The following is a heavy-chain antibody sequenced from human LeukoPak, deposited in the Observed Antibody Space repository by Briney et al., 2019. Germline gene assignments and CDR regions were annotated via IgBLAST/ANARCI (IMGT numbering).Heavy chain of an antibody. CDR1: GGSISSYY. V-gene: IGHV4-4*07. CDR2: IYTSGST. Sequence: SETLSLTCTVSGGSISSYYWSWIRQPAGMGLEWIGRIYTSGSTNYNPSLKSRVTMSVDTSKNQFSLKLSSVTAADTAVYYCARDRATNYYYGMDVWGQGTTVTVSS. J-gene: IGHJ6*02. D-gene: IGHD5-24*01. CDR3: ARDRATNYYYGMDV.